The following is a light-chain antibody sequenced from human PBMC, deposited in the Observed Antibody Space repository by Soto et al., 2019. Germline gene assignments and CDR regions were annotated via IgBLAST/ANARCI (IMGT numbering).Light chain of an antibody. CDR1: QSVSISC. CDR3: FQYFSRAPVA. J-gene: IGKJ4*01. CDR2: YTS. V-gene: IGKV3-20*01. Sequence: VWRESPRSLSLPPGEKATISCRAIQSVSISCLASYQQKPGQTPRLLIYYTSSSATGIPDWFSGTGSSTNLTLITSRVWPLDIAAYYCFQYFSRAPVAFGGGTKVDIK.